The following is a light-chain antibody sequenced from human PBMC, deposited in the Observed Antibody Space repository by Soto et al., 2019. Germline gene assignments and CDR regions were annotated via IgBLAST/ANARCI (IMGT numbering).Light chain of an antibody. CDR2: KNN. J-gene: IGLJ2*01. CDR3: AAWDDSLSGL. CDR1: SSNTGNHY. Sequence: QSVLTQPPSASGTPGQRVTISCSGSSSNTGNHYVSWYQQLPGTAPKLLIYKNNQRPSGVPDRFSGSMSGTSASLAISGLRSEDEADYYCAAWDDSLSGLFGGGTQLTV. V-gene: IGLV1-47*01.